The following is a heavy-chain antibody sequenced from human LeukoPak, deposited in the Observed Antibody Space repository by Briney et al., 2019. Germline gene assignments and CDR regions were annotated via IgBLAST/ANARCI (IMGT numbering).Heavy chain of an antibody. V-gene: IGHV4-39*07. Sequence: SETLSLTCTVSGGSISSSSYYWGWIRQPPGKGLEWIGEINHSGSTNYNPSLKSRVTISVDTSKNQFSLKLSSVTAADTAVYYCARTSIADDYWGQGTLVTVSS. CDR2: INHSGST. CDR1: GGSISSSSYY. D-gene: IGHD6-6*01. CDR3: ARTSIADDY. J-gene: IGHJ4*02.